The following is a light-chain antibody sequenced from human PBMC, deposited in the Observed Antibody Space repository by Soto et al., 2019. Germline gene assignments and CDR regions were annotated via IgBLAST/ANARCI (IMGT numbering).Light chain of an antibody. CDR1: RSVASH. J-gene: IGKJ5*01. CDR3: QQYNNWPPT. Sequence: EVVLTHPPATLALPQVDTATLSFIASRSVASHLACYQHKTGQAPRLLIFESSTRATGVTARFSGSGSGTEFTLNISCPPPEDFAVYYCQQYNNWPPTFAPGTRLE. V-gene: IGKV3D-15*01. CDR2: ESS.